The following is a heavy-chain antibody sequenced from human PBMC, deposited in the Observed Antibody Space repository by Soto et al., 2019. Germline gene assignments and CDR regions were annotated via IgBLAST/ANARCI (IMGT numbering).Heavy chain of an antibody. Sequence: QAQLQESGPGLVKPSQTLSLTCTVSGGSISSRGHYWTWIRQHPGKGLDWIGYIYHSGSTYYNPSLKSQVTISIDTSNNQFSLRLNSVTAADTAVYYCARQGILTGYSIDNWGQGTLVTVSS. CDR3: ARQGILTGYSIDN. CDR1: GGSISSRGHY. J-gene: IGHJ4*02. D-gene: IGHD3-9*01. V-gene: IGHV4-31*01. CDR2: IYHSGST.